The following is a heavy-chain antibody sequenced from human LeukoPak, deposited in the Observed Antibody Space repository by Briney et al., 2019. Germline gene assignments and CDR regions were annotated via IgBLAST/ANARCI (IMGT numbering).Heavy chain of an antibody. CDR3: ASRGDPRSSGYYHATNYYGMDV. CDR2: INHSGST. CDR1: GGSFSGYY. Sequence: SETLSLTCAVYGGSFSGYYWSWIRQPPGKGLEWIGEINHSGSTNYNPSLKSRVTISVDTSKNQFSLKLRSVTAADTAVYYCASRGDPRSSGYYHATNYYGMDVWGQGTTVTVSS. J-gene: IGHJ6*02. V-gene: IGHV4-34*01. D-gene: IGHD3-22*01.